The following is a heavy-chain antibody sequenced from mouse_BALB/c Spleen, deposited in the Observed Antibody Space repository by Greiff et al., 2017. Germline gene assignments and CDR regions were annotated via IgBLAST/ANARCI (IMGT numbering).Heavy chain of an antibody. V-gene: IGHV5-9*03. D-gene: IGHD2-1*01. CDR2: ISSGGGNT. CDR1: GFTFSSYT. CDR3: ARSLYGNYLNH. Sequence: EVHLVESGGGLVKPGGSLKLSCAASGFTFSSYTMSWVRQTPEKRLEWVATISSGGGNTYYPDSVKGRFTISRDNAKNNLYLKMSSLRSEDTALYYCARSLYGNYLNHWGQGTLVTVSA. J-gene: IGHJ3*01.